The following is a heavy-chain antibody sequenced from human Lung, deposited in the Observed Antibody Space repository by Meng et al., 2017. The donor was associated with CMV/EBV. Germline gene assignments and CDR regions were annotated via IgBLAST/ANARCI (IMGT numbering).Heavy chain of an antibody. Sequence: ASVKVSXKASGYTFTGYYMHWVRQAPGQGLEWMGWINPNSGGTNYAQKFQGRVTMTRDTSISTAYMELSGLRSDDTAVYYCARGTGYSSSSGVYWGQGTLVTVSS. J-gene: IGHJ4*02. V-gene: IGHV1-2*02. CDR3: ARGTGYSSSSGVY. CDR2: INPNSGGT. CDR1: GYTFTGYY. D-gene: IGHD6-6*01.